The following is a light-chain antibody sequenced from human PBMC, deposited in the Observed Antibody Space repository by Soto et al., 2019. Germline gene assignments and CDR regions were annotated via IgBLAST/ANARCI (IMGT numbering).Light chain of an antibody. Sequence: IQMTQSPSSLSAAVGDRVAITCRASRDVGSDVSWYQQKPGQAPKLLIYAASNLYTGVPSRFSGSRSGTEFTLTISSLQPEDFATYYWQQSYSTWTFGQGTKVDIK. J-gene: IGKJ1*01. CDR1: RDVGSD. CDR2: AAS. CDR3: QQSYSTWT. V-gene: IGKV1-39*01.